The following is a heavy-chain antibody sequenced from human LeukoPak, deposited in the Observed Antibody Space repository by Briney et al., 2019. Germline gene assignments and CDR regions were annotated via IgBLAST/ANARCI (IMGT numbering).Heavy chain of an antibody. D-gene: IGHD6-13*01. CDR1: GGSISSGGYY. J-gene: IGHJ5*02. V-gene: IGHV4-31*03. CDR2: IYYSGST. Sequence: PSETLSLTCTVSGGSISSGGYYWSWIRQHPGKGLEWIGYIYYSGSTYYNPSLKSRVTISVDTSKNQFSLKLSSVTAADTAVYYCARVAYSSSWYLFDPWGQGTLVTVSS. CDR3: ARVAYSSSWYLFDP.